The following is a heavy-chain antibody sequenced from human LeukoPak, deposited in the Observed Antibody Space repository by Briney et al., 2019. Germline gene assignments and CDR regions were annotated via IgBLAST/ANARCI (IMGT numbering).Heavy chain of an antibody. CDR1: GFTFSSYA. D-gene: IGHD6-19*01. CDR3: AKSTYSSGWSWDY. J-gene: IGHJ4*02. Sequence: PGGSLRLSCAASGFTFSSYAMSWVRPAHGKGLEWDSAIRGSGGSTYYADSVKGRFTISRDNSKNTLYLQMDSLRAEDTAVYYCAKSTYSSGWSWDYWGQGTLVTVSS. CDR2: IRGSGGST. V-gene: IGHV3-23*01.